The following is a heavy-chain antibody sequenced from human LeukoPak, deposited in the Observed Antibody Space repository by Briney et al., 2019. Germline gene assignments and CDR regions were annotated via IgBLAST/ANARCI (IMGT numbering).Heavy chain of an antibody. CDR2: IYYSGST. J-gene: IGHJ4*02. V-gene: IGHV4-31*03. CDR3: ARDYPSPKAPFDF. CDR1: GGSISSGGYY. Sequence: SETLSLTCTVSGGSISSGGYYWSWIRQHPGKGLEWIGYIYYSGSTYYNPSLKSRVTISVDTSKNQFSLKLSSVTAADTAVYYCARDYPSPKAPFDFWGQGTLVTVSS.